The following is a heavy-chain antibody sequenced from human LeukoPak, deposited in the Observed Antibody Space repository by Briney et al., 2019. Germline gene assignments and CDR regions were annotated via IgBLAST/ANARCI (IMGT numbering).Heavy chain of an antibody. V-gene: IGHV4-61*02. D-gene: IGHD2-2*01. CDR3: ARGEQRYQYAMDV. Sequence: SETLSLTCTVSGGSISSGSYYWSWIRQPAGKGLEWIGSMYISGTTNYNPTLKSRVTISVDTSKNQFSLKVSSVTAADTAVYYCARGEQRYQYAMDVWGQGTTVTVSS. J-gene: IGHJ6*02. CDR1: GGSISSGSYY. CDR2: MYISGTT.